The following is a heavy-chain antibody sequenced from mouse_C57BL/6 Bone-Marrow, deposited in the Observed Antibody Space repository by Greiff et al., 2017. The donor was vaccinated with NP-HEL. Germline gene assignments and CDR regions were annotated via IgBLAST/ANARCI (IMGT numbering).Heavy chain of an antibody. CDR3: ARESLAMDY. Sequence: VQLQQSGPVLVKPGASVKMSCKASGYTFTDYYMNWVKQSHGKSLEWIGVINPYNGGTSYNQKFKGKATLTVDKSSSTAYMELNSLTSEDSAVYYCARESLAMDYWGQGTSVTVSS. J-gene: IGHJ4*01. V-gene: IGHV1-19*01. CDR2: INPYNGGT. CDR1: GYTFTDYY.